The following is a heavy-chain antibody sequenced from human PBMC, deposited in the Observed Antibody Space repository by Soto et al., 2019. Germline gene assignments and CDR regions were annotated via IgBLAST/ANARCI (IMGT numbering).Heavy chain of an antibody. CDR2: NNSDGSST. CDR3: EGVRAAVADFEY. D-gene: IGHD2-15*01. CDR1: GVNFSNYW. V-gene: IGHV3-74*01. Sequence: HPCAAAGVNFSNYWMHRIRKKQRKGLVWVSRNNSDGSSTSYADSVKGRFTISRDNAKNKLYLQMNSLKAKDTAVHYWEGVRAAVADFEYRRKGTSVPVS. J-gene: IGHJ4*02.